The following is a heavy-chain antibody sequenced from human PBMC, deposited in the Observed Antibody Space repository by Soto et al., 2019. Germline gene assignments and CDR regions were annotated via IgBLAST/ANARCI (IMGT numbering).Heavy chain of an antibody. CDR1: GFTFSSYS. CDR2: ISSSSSYI. V-gene: IGHV3-21*01. J-gene: IGHJ5*02. Sequence: GGSLRLSCAASGFTFSSYSMNWVRQAPGKGLEWVSSISSSSSYIYYADPVKGRFTISRDNAKNSLYLQMNSLRAEDTAVYYCARESQSTYDFWSGYYTGDKNNWFDPWGQGTLVTVSS. D-gene: IGHD3-3*01. CDR3: ARESQSTYDFWSGYYTGDKNNWFDP.